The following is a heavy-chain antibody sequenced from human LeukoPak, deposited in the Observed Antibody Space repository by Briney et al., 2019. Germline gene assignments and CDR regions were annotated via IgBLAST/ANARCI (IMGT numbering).Heavy chain of an antibody. J-gene: IGHJ5*02. CDR2: INHSGST. Sequence: PSETLSLTCAVYGWSFSGYYWSWIRQPPGKGLEWIGEINHSGSTNYNPSLKSRVTISVDTSKNQFSLKLSSVTAADTVVYYCARGQFDYYGSGLRSWFDPWGQGTLVTVSS. CDR1: GWSFSGYY. D-gene: IGHD3-10*01. CDR3: ARGQFDYYGSGLRSWFDP. V-gene: IGHV4-34*01.